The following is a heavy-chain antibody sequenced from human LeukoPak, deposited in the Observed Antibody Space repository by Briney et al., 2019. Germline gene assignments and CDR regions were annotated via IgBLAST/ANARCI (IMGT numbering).Heavy chain of an antibody. CDR1: GFPFNDYY. J-gene: IGHJ3*02. CDR3: ANEYSKGDI. D-gene: IGHD4-11*01. V-gene: IGHV3-23*01. CDR2: ISGSGGNT. Sequence: PGGSLRLSCAASGFPFNDYYMTWIRQAPGKGLEWVSAISGSGGNTYYADSVKGRFTVSRDNSKNTLYLQMNSLRAEDAAIYYCANEYSKGDIWGQGTMVTVSS.